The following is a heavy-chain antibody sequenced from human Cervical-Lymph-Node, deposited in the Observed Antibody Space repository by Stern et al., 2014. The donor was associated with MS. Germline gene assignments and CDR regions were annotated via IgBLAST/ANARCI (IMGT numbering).Heavy chain of an antibody. CDR2: IDPNSGGT. CDR3: ARERHSMDV. J-gene: IGHJ6*02. V-gene: IGHV1-2*02. Sequence: MQLVESEAEVKKPGASVKVSCKASGYSFTAYYMHWVRQAPGQVLEWMGWIDPNSGGTKSAQNFQGRVTMTRDTSISTFYMELSGLTSDDTAVFYCARERHSMDVWGQGTTVTVSS. CDR1: GYSFTAYY.